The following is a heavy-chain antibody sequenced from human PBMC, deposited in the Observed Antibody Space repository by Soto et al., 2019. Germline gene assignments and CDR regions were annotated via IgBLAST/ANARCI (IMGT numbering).Heavy chain of an antibody. CDR1: GYTFTSYG. D-gene: IGHD3-22*01. CDR3: AVGPYYYDSSGYSVAFDI. V-gene: IGHV1-18*01. Sequence: QVQLVQSGAEVKKPGASVKVSCKASGYTFTSYGISWVRQAPGQGLEWMGWISAYNGNTNYAQKLQGRVTMTTDTSTSTAYMELRSLRSDDTAVYCCAVGPYYYDSSGYSVAFDIWGQGTMVTVSS. J-gene: IGHJ3*02. CDR2: ISAYNGNT.